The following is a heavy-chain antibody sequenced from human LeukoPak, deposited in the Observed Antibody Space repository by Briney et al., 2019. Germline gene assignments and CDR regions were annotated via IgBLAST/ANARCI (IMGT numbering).Heavy chain of an antibody. CDR1: GYTFTGYY. CDR3: YSGSYYVGVRLMDV. Sequence: GASVKVSCKASGYTFTGYYMHWVRQAPGQGLEWMGWINPNSGGTNYAQKFQGRVTMTRDTSISTAYMELSRLRSDDTAVYYCYSGSYYVGVRLMDVWGQGTTVTVSS. J-gene: IGHJ6*02. CDR2: INPNSGGT. D-gene: IGHD1-26*01. V-gene: IGHV1-2*02.